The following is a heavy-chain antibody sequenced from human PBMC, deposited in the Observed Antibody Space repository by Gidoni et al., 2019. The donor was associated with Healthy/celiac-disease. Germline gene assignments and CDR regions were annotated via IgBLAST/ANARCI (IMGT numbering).Heavy chain of an antibody. CDR1: GLPFSSYS. CDR3: ATSYYYGSGSYKMGWFDP. Sequence: EVQLVESGGGLVQPGGSLRLSCDASGLPFSSYSMNWVRQAPGKGLEWVSYISSSSSTIYYADSVKGRFTISRDNAKNSLYLQMNSLRDEDTAVYYCATSYYYGSGSYKMGWFDPWGQGTLVTVSS. D-gene: IGHD3-10*01. CDR2: ISSSSSTI. J-gene: IGHJ5*02. V-gene: IGHV3-48*02.